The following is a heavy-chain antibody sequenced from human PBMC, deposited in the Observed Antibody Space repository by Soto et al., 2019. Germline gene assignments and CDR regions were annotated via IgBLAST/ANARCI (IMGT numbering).Heavy chain of an antibody. CDR3: AREIVVVPAAAFYYYYGMDV. CDR1: GGSISSSNW. Sequence: SETLSLTCAVSGGSISSSNWWSWVRQPPGKGLEWIGEIYHSGSTNYNPSLKSRVTISVDKSKNQFSLKLSSVTAADTAVYYCAREIVVVPAAAFYYYYGMDVWGQGTTVTVSS. V-gene: IGHV4-4*02. J-gene: IGHJ6*02. CDR2: IYHSGST. D-gene: IGHD2-2*01.